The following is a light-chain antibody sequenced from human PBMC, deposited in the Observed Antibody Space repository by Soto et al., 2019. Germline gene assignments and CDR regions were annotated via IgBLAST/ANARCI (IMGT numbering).Light chain of an antibody. CDR3: QQYGSSPLT. J-gene: IGKJ4*01. CDR1: QSVSSSY. Sequence: ESVLAQSPGTLSLSPGERATLSCISSQSVSSSYLAWYQQKPGQAPRLLIYGASSRATGIPDRFSGSGSGTDFTLTISRLEPEDFAVYYCQQYGSSPLTFGGGTKVDTK. CDR2: GAS. V-gene: IGKV3-20*01.